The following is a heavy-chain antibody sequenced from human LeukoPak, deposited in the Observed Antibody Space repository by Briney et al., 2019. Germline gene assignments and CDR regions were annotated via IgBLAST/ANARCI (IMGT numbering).Heavy chain of an antibody. CDR2: IYYSGST. D-gene: IGHD3-9*01. CDR3: ARAYDILTGVDY. Sequence: SETLSLTCTVSGGSMSSYYWSWIRQPPGKGLEWIGYIYYSGSTNYNPSLKSRVTISVDTSKNQFSLKLSSVTAADTAVYYCARAYDILTGVDYWGQGTLVTVSS. CDR1: GGSMSSYY. V-gene: IGHV4-59*01. J-gene: IGHJ4*02.